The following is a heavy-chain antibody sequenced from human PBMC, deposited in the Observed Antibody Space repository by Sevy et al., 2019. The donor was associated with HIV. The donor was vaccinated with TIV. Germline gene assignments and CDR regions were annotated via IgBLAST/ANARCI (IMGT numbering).Heavy chain of an antibody. V-gene: IGHV1-2*02. D-gene: IGHD3-22*01. CDR2: INPNSGGT. Sequence: ASVKVSCKASGYTFTGYYMHWVRQAPGQGLEWMGWINPNSGGTNYAQKFQGRVTMTRETSISTAYMELGRLRSDDTAVYYCARAGDSSGYQQDWGQGTLVTVSS. CDR3: ARAGDSSGYQQD. CDR1: GYTFTGYY. J-gene: IGHJ4*02.